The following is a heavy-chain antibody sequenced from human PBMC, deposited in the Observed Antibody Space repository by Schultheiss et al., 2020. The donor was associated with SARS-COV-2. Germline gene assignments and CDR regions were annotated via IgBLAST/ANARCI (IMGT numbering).Heavy chain of an antibody. J-gene: IGHJ4*02. D-gene: IGHD4-17*01. CDR3: ARDGITTVTTGDY. Sequence: ASVKVSCKASGYTFTGYYMHWVRQAPGQGLEWMGWINPNSGGTNYAQKFQGRVTMTRDTSISTAYMELSRLRSDDTAVYYCARDGITTVTTGDYWGQGTLVTVSS. CDR1: GYTFTGYY. CDR2: INPNSGGT. V-gene: IGHV1-2*02.